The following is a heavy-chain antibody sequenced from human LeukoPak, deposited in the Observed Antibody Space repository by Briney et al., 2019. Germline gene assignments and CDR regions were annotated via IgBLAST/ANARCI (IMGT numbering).Heavy chain of an antibody. CDR3: ARHGPFGISNWFDP. V-gene: IGHV4-59*08. CDR1: GGSISSNY. J-gene: IGHJ5*02. Sequence: SETLSLICGVSGGSISSNYWSWIRQPPGKGLEWIGYIHYSGSTNYNPSLKSRVTISLDTSKKQFSLKLNSVTAADTAVYYCARHGPFGISNWFDPWGQGTLVTVSS. CDR2: IHYSGST. D-gene: IGHD3-3*01.